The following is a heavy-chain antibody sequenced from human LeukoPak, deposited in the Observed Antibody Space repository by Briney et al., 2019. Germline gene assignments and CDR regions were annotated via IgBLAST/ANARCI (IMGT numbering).Heavy chain of an antibody. J-gene: IGHJ5*02. CDR1: GYTFTGYY. D-gene: IGHD6-13*01. CDR2: INPNSGGT. Sequence: GASVKVSCKASGYTFTGYYMHWVRQAPGQGLEWMGWINPNSGGTNYAQKFQGRVTMTRDTSISTAYMELSRLRSDDTAVYYCARDRRTQRIAAAGAGWFDPWGQGTLVTVSS. CDR3: ARDRRTQRIAAAGAGWFDP. V-gene: IGHV1-2*02.